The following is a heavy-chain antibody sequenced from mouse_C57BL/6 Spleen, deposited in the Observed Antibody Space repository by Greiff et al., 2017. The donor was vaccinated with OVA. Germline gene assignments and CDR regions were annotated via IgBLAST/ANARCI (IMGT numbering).Heavy chain of an antibody. Sequence: QVQLQQSGAELVRPGASVTLSCKASGYTFTDYEMHWVKQTPVHGLEWIGAIDPETGGTAYNQKFKGKAILTADKSSSTAYMELRSLTSEDSAVYYCYYDYASYFDYWGQGTTLTVSS. CDR1: GYTFTDYE. J-gene: IGHJ2*01. CDR2: IDPETGGT. CDR3: YYDYASYFDY. D-gene: IGHD2-4*01. V-gene: IGHV1-15*01.